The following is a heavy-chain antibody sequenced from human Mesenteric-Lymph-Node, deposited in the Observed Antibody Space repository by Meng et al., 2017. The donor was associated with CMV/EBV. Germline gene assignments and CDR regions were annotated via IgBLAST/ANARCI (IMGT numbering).Heavy chain of an antibody. CDR1: GFIVSSNY. D-gene: IGHD6-13*01. V-gene: IGHV3-66*01. CDR3: VRVGSPQQTFDF. CDR2: LYSRGST. J-gene: IGHJ3*01. Sequence: GGSLRLSCAASGFIVSSNYMTWVRQAPGKGLEWVSVLYSRGSTFYADSVKGRFTISRDNAKDSVFLQMNSLSAEDTAVYYCVRVGSPQQTFDFWGRGTMVTVSS.